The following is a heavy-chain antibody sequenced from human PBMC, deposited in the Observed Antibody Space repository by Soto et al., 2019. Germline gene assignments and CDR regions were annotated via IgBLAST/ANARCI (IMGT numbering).Heavy chain of an antibody. V-gene: IGHV5-51*01. D-gene: IGHD2-15*01. Sequence: GGSLRLSCKGSGYSFTSYWIGWVRQMPGKGLEWMGIIYPGDSDTRYSPSFQGQVTISADKSISTAYLQWSSLKASDTAMYYCARAPGGYCSGGSCYHLDYWGQGTLVTVSS. CDR3: ARAPGGYCSGGSCYHLDY. CDR1: GYSFTSYW. J-gene: IGHJ4*02. CDR2: IYPGDSDT.